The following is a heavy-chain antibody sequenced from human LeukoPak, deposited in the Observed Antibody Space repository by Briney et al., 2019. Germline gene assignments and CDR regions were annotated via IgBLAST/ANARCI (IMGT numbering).Heavy chain of an antibody. Sequence: PGGSLRLSCAASGFIVSSNYMSWVRQAPGKGLEWVSLINSGGTTYYADSVKGRFTISRDNSKNTLYLQMNSLRAEDTAVYYCARDSVGTTTSQYGMDVWGQGTTVTVSS. D-gene: IGHD2-21*02. V-gene: IGHV3-66*01. CDR3: ARDSVGTTTSQYGMDV. CDR1: GFIVSSNY. CDR2: INSGGTT. J-gene: IGHJ6*02.